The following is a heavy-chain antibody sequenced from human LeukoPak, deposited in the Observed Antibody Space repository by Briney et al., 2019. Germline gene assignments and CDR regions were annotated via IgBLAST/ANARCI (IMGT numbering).Heavy chain of an antibody. CDR2: IYYSGST. CDR1: GGSISSSSYY. CDR3: ARRAAAAGTWDY. D-gene: IGHD6-13*01. V-gene: IGHV4-39*01. J-gene: IGHJ4*02. Sequence: PSETLSLTCTVSGGSISSSSYYWGWIRQPPGKGLEWIGSIYYSGSTYYNPSLKSRVTISVDTSKNQFSLKLSPVTAADTAVYYCARRAAAAGTWDYWGQGTLVTVSS.